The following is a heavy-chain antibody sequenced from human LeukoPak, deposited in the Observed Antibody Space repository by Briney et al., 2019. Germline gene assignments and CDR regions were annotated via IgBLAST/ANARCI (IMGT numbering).Heavy chain of an antibody. CDR1: GFTFTTFW. J-gene: IGHJ1*01. Sequence: PGGSLRLSCATSGFTFTTFWMHWVRQAPGKGLVWVSRISNDGSSTNYADSVKGRFTISRDNSNNTLFLHLNSLRGEDTAVYYCTRNSGWYGLSWGQGTLVTVSS. V-gene: IGHV3-74*01. D-gene: IGHD6-19*01. CDR2: ISNDGSST. CDR3: TRNSGWYGLS.